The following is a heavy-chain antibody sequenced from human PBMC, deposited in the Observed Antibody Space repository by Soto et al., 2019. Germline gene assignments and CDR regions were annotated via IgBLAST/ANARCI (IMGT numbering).Heavy chain of an antibody. CDR3: ATRSGSYYNYYYYGMDV. Sequence: QVQLVESGGGVVQPGRSLRLSCAASGFTFSSYAMHWVRQAPGKGLEWVAVISYDGSNKYYADSVKGRFTISRDNSKNTLYLHMNSLRAEDTAVYYCATRSGSYYNYYYYGMDVWGQGTTVTVSS. J-gene: IGHJ6*02. D-gene: IGHD3-10*01. V-gene: IGHV3-30-3*01. CDR2: ISYDGSNK. CDR1: GFTFSSYA.